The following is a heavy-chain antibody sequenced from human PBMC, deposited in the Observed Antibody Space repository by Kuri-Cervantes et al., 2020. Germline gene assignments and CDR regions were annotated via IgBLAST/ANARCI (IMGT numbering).Heavy chain of an antibody. CDR2: IYYSGST. CDR1: GGSISSYY. D-gene: IGHD2-15*01. Sequence: SETLSLTCTVSGGSISSYYWSWIRQPPGKGREWIGYIYYSGSTNYNPSLKSRVTISVDTSKTQFSLKLSSVTAADTAVYYCARDEDCSGGSCFSAYWGQGTLVTVSS. V-gene: IGHV4-59*01. CDR3: ARDEDCSGGSCFSAY. J-gene: IGHJ4*02.